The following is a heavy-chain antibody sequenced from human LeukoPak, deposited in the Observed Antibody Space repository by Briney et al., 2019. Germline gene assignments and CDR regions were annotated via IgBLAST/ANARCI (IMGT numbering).Heavy chain of an antibody. CDR1: GGSFSGYY. CDR3: ARSRITMVRGAYIFDY. CDR2: INHSGST. V-gene: IGHV4-34*01. Sequence: PSETLSLTCAVYGGSFSGYYWSWIRQPPGKGLEWIGEINHSGSTNYNPSLKSRVTISVDTSKNQFSLKLNSVTAADTAVYYCARSRITMVRGAYIFDYWGQGTLVTVSS. D-gene: IGHD3-10*01. J-gene: IGHJ4*02.